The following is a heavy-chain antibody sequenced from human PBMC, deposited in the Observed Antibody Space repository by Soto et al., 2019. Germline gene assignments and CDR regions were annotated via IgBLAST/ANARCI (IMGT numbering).Heavy chain of an antibody. CDR1: GFPFGDFG. CDR3: ARGREGVTIFGVVYRPTEYGMDV. V-gene: IGHV3-30*03. D-gene: IGHD3-3*01. CDR2: ISHDGSDK. Sequence: GGSLRLSCAASGFPFGDFGMHWLRQAPGKGLEWVAVISHDGSDKFYADSVKARFTISRDNSKNTLYLQMSGLRGEDTAVYYCARGREGVTIFGVVYRPTEYGMDVWGQGTTVTVS. J-gene: IGHJ6*02.